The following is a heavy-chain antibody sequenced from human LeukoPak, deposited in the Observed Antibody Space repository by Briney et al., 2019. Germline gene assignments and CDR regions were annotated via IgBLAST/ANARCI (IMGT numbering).Heavy chain of an antibody. D-gene: IGHD4-17*01. CDR2: IYYSGST. CDR3: ARTLMTTVTTEEDY. Sequence: PSETLSLTCTVSGGSISSGGYYWSWIRQHPGKGLEWIGYIYYSGSTYYNPSLKSRVTISVDTSKNQFSLKLSSVTAADTAVYYCARTLMTTVTTEEDYWGQGTLVTVSS. CDR1: GGSISSGGYY. V-gene: IGHV4-31*03. J-gene: IGHJ4*02.